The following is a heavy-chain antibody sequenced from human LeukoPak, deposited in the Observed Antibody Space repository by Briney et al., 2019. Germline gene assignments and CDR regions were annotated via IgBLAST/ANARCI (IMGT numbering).Heavy chain of an antibody. CDR1: GFTFSSYS. CDR3: ARDHYYGSGSRPDAFDI. CDR2: ISSSSSYI. D-gene: IGHD3-10*01. J-gene: IGHJ3*02. Sequence: PGGSLRLSCAASGFTFSSYSMNWVRQAPGKGLEWVSSISSSSSYIYYADSVKGRFTTSRDNAKNSLYLQMNSLRAEDTAVYYCARDHYYGSGSRPDAFDIWGQGTMVTVSS. V-gene: IGHV3-21*01.